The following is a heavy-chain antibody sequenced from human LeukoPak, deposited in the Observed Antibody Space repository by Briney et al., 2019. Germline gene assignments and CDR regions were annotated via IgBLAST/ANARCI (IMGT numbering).Heavy chain of an antibody. CDR2: ISTYSGNT. Sequence: ASVKVSCKASGYTFISHGITWVRQAPGQGLEWMGWISTYSGNTHYAQKFQGRVTLTKDTSTTTAYLELRSLRSDDTAVYYCARDLAVLGVVFTSYMDVWGPGTPVTVSS. V-gene: IGHV1-18*01. CDR1: GYTFISHG. J-gene: IGHJ6*03. D-gene: IGHD3-3*01. CDR3: ARDLAVLGVVFTSYMDV.